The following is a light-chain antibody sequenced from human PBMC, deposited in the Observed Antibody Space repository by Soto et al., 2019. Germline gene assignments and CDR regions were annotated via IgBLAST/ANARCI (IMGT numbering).Light chain of an antibody. J-gene: IGLJ2*01. V-gene: IGLV2-8*01. CDR2: EVI. CDR1: SSDVGGHNF. CDR3: QSYDTKSVI. Sequence: QSALTQPPSASGSPGQSVTISCTGTSSDVGGHNFVSWYQQHPGKAPKLVIYEVIKRPSGVPDRFSGSKSGNTASLTVSGLQAEDEADYYCQSYDTKSVIFGGGTKVTVL.